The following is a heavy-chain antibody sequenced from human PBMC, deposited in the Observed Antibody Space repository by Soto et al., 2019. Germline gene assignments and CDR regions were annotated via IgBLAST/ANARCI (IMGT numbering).Heavy chain of an antibody. J-gene: IGHJ6*02. CDR3: AKDLQSYGDYDYYCYGMDV. CDR1: GFTFSSYA. V-gene: IGHV3-30-3*01. Sequence: GGSLRLSCAASGFTFSSYAMHWVRQAPGKGLEWVAVISYDGSNKYYADSVKGRFTISRDNSKNTLYLQMNSLRAEDTAVYSCAKDLQSYGDYDYYCYGMDVWGRGTRVTVSS. CDR2: ISYDGSNK. D-gene: IGHD4-17*01.